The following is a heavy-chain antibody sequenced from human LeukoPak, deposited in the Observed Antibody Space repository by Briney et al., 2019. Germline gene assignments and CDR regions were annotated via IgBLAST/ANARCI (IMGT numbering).Heavy chain of an antibody. J-gene: IGHJ4*02. CDR2: ISGRGGST. D-gene: IGHD4-11*01. CDR3: GKDRERSMATVTSFDY. Sequence: GGSLRLSCAASGFTFSSYAMSWVRQAPGKGRGWVSAISGRGGSTYYADSVKGRFTISRDNSKNTLYLQMNSLRAEETAVYYCGKDRERSMATVTSFDYWGQGTLVTVSS. CDR1: GFTFSSYA. V-gene: IGHV3-23*01.